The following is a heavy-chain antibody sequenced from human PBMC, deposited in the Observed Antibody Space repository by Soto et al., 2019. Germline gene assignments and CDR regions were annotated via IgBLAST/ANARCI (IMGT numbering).Heavy chain of an antibody. CDR1: GFTFSSYA. CDR2: ISGSGGST. V-gene: IGHV3-23*01. D-gene: IGHD6-13*01. J-gene: IGHJ6*02. Sequence: HPGGSLRLSCAASGFTFSSYAMSWVRQAPGKGLEWVSAISGSGGSTYYADSVKGRFTISRDNSKNTLYLQMNSLRAEDTAVYYCAKVGGWGRVAAARGMDVWGQGTTVTVSS. CDR3: AKVGGWGRVAAARGMDV.